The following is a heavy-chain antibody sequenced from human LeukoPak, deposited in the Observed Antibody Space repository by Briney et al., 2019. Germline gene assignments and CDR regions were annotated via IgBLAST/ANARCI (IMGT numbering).Heavy chain of an antibody. J-gene: IGHJ3*02. CDR2: INGDETTT. D-gene: IGHD2-15*01. V-gene: IGHV3-74*01. CDR3: ARNGAYCSGGSCYQAAFDI. CDR1: GFTFSSYW. Sequence: QPGGSLRLSCAGSGFTFSSYWIHWVRQVPGKGLVWVSRINGDETTTNYADSVKGRFTISRDNAKNTVYLQMNSLSAEDTAVYYCARNGAYCSGGSCYQAAFDIWGQGTMVTVSS.